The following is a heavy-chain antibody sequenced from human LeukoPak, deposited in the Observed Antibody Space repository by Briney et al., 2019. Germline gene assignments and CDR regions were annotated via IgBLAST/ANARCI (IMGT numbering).Heavy chain of an antibody. V-gene: IGHV4-34*01. D-gene: IGHD6-19*01. CDR3: ARGRGWSPRSLFLDY. J-gene: IGHJ4*02. Sequence: SESLSLTCAVDGGSVSGYYWGWVRQPPGKGLEWIGEGNHSGSPNNNPSLKRRLTIPVDKSKNQFYLKLSSVAAADTAVYYCARGRGWSPRSLFLDYWGQGTLVTVSS. CDR2: GNHSGSP. CDR1: GGSVSGYY.